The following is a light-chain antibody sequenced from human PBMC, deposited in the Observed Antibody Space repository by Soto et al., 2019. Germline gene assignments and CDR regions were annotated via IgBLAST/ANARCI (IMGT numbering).Light chain of an antibody. CDR2: VVS. CDR1: SSNIGSNT. V-gene: IGLV1-44*01. CDR3: SSFTSTSTYV. J-gene: IGLJ1*01. Sequence: QSVLTQPPSASGTPGQRVTISCSGSSSNIGSNTVNWYQQHPGKAPKLLIYVVSGRPSGVSGVSDRFSGSKSGNTAPLTISGLQAEDEADYYCSSFTSTSTYVFGTGTKV.